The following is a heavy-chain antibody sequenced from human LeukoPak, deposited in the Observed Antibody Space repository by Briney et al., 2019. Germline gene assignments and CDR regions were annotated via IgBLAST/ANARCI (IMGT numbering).Heavy chain of an antibody. D-gene: IGHD6-13*01. Sequence: GGSLRLSCAASRFTFSNYWMHWVRQAPGKGLVWVSRINSDGSGTSYADSVKGRFTISRDNAKNTLYLQMNSLRAEDTAVYYCARGYSSSWYDYYYYMDVWGKGTTVTVSS. CDR3: ARGYSSSWYDYYYYMDV. J-gene: IGHJ6*03. V-gene: IGHV3-74*01. CDR2: INSDGSGT. CDR1: RFTFSNYW.